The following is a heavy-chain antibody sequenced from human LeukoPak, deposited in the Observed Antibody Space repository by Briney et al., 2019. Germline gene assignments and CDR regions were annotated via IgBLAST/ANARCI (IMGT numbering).Heavy chain of an antibody. CDR1: GGSFSGYY. Sequence: SETLSLTCAVSGGSFSGYYWSWIRQPPGKGLEWIGKINHSGSTNYNPSLKSRVTMSVDTSKNQFSLKLSSVTAADTAVYYCARADSGGDSSGYKWFDPWGQGTLVTVSS. J-gene: IGHJ5*02. V-gene: IGHV4-34*01. CDR3: ARADSGGDSSGYKWFDP. D-gene: IGHD3-22*01. CDR2: INHSGST.